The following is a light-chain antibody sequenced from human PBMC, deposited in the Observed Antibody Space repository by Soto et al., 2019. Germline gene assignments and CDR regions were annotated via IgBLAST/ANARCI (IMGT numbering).Light chain of an antibody. CDR2: GAS. V-gene: IGKV3-20*01. CDR1: QSVSSSY. CDR3: QQYGSSPGIT. J-gene: IGKJ5*01. Sequence: EIVLTQSPGTLSLSPGERATLSCRASQSVSSSYLAWYQQKPGQAPRLLIYGASSRATGIPDRFSGSGSGTDFTLTISRLEPEDFAVYYCQQYGSSPGITFGQGRRLEIK.